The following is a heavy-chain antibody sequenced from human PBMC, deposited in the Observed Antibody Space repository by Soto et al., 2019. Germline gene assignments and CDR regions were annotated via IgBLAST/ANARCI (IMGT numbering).Heavy chain of an antibody. CDR2: IYYSGNT. Sequence: PSATLSLACTVSGGSIGSGDYYWSWIRQPPGKGLEWIGYIYYSGNTYYNPSLKSRLTISLDTSKNQFSLNLSSVTAADTAVYYCARGATVPTQTYWGQGTLVTVS. D-gene: IGHD4-17*01. CDR3: ARGATVPTQTY. J-gene: IGHJ4*02. CDR1: GGSIGSGDYY. V-gene: IGHV4-30-4*01.